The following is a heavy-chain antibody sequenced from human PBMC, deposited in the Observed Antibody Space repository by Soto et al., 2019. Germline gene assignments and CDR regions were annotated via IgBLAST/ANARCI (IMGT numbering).Heavy chain of an antibody. V-gene: IGHV4-59*01. J-gene: IGHJ6*02. Sequence: SETLSLTCSNRGSGTRRYYRGWMRRPPVNGLAGVGCIYYSGSTNYRPSLKSRVTISVDTSKNQFSLKLSSVTAADTAVYYCARQGCSSTSCYPPYYYYGMDVWGQVTTVTVSS. CDR1: GSGTRRYY. D-gene: IGHD2-2*01. CDR3: ARQGCSSTSCYPPYYYYGMDV. CDR2: IYYSGST.